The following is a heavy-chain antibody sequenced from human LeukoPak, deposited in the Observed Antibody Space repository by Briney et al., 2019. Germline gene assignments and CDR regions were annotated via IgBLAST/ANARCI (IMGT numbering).Heavy chain of an antibody. CDR2: MNPNSGNT. Sequence: ASVKVSCKVSGYTLTELSMHWVRQATGQGLEWMGWMNPNSGNTGYAQKFQGRVTITRNTSISTAYMELSSLRSEDTAVYYCARRALPSDLDRYNWFDPWGQGTLVTVSS. V-gene: IGHV1-8*03. J-gene: IGHJ5*02. CDR1: GYTLTELS. D-gene: IGHD3/OR15-3a*01. CDR3: ARRALPSDLDRYNWFDP.